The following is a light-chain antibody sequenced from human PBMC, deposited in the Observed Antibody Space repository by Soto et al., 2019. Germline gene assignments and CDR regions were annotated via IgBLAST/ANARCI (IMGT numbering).Light chain of an antibody. CDR2: WAS. Sequence: DIVMTQSPDSLAVSLGERATINCKSSQSVLYSSNNKNYLTWYQQKPGQPPKLLIYWASTRASGVPDRFSGSGSGTDFTLTISSLQAEDVAVYYCQQYYSNPLTFGGGNKVEIK. V-gene: IGKV4-1*01. J-gene: IGKJ4*01. CDR3: QQYYSNPLT. CDR1: QSVLYSSNNKNY.